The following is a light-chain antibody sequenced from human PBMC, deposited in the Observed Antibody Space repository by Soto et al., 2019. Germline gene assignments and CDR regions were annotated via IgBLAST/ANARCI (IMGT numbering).Light chain of an antibody. CDR1: SSNIGKNY. Sequence: QSVLTQPPSVSAAPGQKVTISCSGSSSNIGKNYVSWYQQLPGTAPKLLIYENNKRPSGIPDRFSGSKSGTSATLGITGLQTGDEADYYCGTWDSSLTAGVFGTGTKATVL. V-gene: IGLV1-51*02. CDR3: GTWDSSLTAGV. CDR2: ENN. J-gene: IGLJ1*01.